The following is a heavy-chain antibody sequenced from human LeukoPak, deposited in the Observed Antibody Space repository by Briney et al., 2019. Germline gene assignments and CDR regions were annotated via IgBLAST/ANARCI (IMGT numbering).Heavy chain of an antibody. V-gene: IGHV3-7*01. D-gene: IGHD2-8*02. Sequence: PGGSLRLSCVASGFTFRNYWMSWVRLAPGKGLEWVANTNQDGSEKYYLDSVRGRFTITRDNANNTLYLQMNSLRAEDTAADYCARELVVGPAEYFQDWGQGTLVTVSS. CDR1: GFTFRNYW. J-gene: IGHJ1*01. CDR3: ARELVVGPAEYFQD. CDR2: TNQDGSEK.